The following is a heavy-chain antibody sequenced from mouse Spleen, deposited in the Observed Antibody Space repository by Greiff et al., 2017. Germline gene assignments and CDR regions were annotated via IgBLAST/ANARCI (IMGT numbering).Heavy chain of an antibody. J-gene: IGHJ1*01. CDR3: TRGNYVGWYFDV. Sequence: VQLQQSGTVLARPGASVKMSCKTSGYTFTSYWMHWVKQRPGQGLEWIGAIYPGNSDTSYNQKFKGKAKLTAVTSASTAYMELSSLTNEDSAVYYCTRGNYVGWYFDVWGAGTTVTVSS. CDR1: GYTFTSYW. D-gene: IGHD2-1*01. V-gene: IGHV1-5*01. CDR2: IYPGNSDT.